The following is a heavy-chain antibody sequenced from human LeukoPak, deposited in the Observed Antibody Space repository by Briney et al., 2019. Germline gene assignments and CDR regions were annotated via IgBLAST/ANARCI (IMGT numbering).Heavy chain of an antibody. V-gene: IGHV4-34*01. CDR1: GGSFSGYY. CDR2: INHSGST. J-gene: IGHJ4*02. D-gene: IGHD3-22*01. CDR3: ASKYYYDSSGSQRRAFDY. Sequence: SSETLSLTCAVYGGSFSGYYWSWIRQPPGKGLEWIGEINHSGSTNYNPSLKSRVTISVDTSKNQFSLKLSSVTAADTAVYYCASKYYYDSSGSQRRAFDYWGQGTLVTVSS.